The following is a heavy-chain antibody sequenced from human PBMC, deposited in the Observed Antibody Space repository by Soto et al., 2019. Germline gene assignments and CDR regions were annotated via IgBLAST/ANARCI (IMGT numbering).Heavy chain of an antibody. J-gene: IGHJ4*02. CDR2: IYYSGST. Sequence: QVQLQESGPGLVKPSQTLSLTCTVSGGSISSGYYYWSWIRQPPGQGLEWIGYIYYSGSTYYNPSLKSRVTISVDPSKNQFSLKLSSVTAADTAVYYCGRGGEEMATIQDWGQGTLVTVSS. D-gene: IGHD5-12*01. CDR1: GGSISSGYYY. V-gene: IGHV4-30-4*01. CDR3: GRGGEEMATIQD.